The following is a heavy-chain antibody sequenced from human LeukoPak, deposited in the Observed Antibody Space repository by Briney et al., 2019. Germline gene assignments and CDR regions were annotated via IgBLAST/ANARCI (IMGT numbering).Heavy chain of an antibody. Sequence: GGSLRLSCAASGFTFSSYSMNWVRQAPGKGLEWVSSISSSSYIYYADSVKGRFTISRDNAKNSLYLQMNSLGAEDTAVYYCARDPVATITPFDYWGQGTLVTVSS. D-gene: IGHD5-12*01. CDR3: ARDPVATITPFDY. CDR2: ISSSSYI. V-gene: IGHV3-21*01. CDR1: GFTFSSYS. J-gene: IGHJ4*02.